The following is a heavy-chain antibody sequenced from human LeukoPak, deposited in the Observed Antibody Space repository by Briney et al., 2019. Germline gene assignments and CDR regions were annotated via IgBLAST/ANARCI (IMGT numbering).Heavy chain of an antibody. D-gene: IGHD5-12*01. Sequence: ASVKVSCTASGYTFTSYGISWVRQAPGQGLEWMGWISAYNGNTNYAQKLQGRVTMTTDTSTSTAYMELRSLRSDDTAVYYCARADIVATIEDYWGQGTLVTVSS. V-gene: IGHV1-18*01. CDR3: ARADIVATIEDY. CDR1: GYTFTSYG. J-gene: IGHJ4*02. CDR2: ISAYNGNT.